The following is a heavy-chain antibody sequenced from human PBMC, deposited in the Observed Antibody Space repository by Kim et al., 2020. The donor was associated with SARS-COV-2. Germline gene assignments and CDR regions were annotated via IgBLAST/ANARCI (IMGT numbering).Heavy chain of an antibody. CDR2: IYYSGST. CDR3: ARVASSIAVAVAFDP. Sequence: SETLSLTCTVSGGSISSYYWSWIRQPPGKGLEWIGYIYYSGSTNYNPSLKSRVTISVDTSKNQFSLKLSSVTAADTAVCYCARVASSIAVAVAFDPWGQGTLVTVSS. CDR1: GGSISSYY. D-gene: IGHD6-19*01. V-gene: IGHV4-59*01. J-gene: IGHJ5*02.